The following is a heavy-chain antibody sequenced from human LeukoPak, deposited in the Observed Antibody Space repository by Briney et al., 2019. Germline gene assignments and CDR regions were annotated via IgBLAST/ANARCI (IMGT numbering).Heavy chain of an antibody. D-gene: IGHD5-12*01. CDR3: ASGYSGYDDAFDI. CDR2: IYTSGST. V-gene: IGHV4-4*08. J-gene: IGHJ3*02. Sequence: SETLSLTCTVSGGSISSYYWSWIRQPPGKGLEWIGRIYTSGSTNYNPSLKSRVTISVDTSKNQFSLKLSSVTAADTAVYYCASGYSGYDDAFDIWGQGTMVTVSS. CDR1: GGSISSYY.